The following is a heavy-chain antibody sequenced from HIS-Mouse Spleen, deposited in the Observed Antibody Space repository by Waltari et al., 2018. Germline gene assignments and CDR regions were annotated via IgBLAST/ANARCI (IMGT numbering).Heavy chain of an antibody. CDR2: INQSGRT. J-gene: IGHJ3*02. Sequence: QVQLQQWGAGLLKPSETLSLTCAVYGGSFSGYYWSWIRQPPGKGLEWMGEINQSGRTNYNPALKSRVTISVDTSKNQFSLKLSSVTAADTAVYYCAGSADDAFDIWGQGTMVTVSS. CDR3: AGSADDAFDI. CDR1: GGSFSGYY. V-gene: IGHV4-34*01.